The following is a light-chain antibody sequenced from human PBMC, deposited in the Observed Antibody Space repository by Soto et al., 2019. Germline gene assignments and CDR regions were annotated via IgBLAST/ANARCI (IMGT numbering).Light chain of an antibody. CDR2: EVS. CDR3: CSYPSRSTFL. V-gene: IGLV2-14*01. J-gene: IGLJ3*02. Sequence: QSALTQPASVSGSPGPSITISCTGTSSDVGGCNYVSWYQQHPGKAPKLMIYEVSNRPSGVSNRFSGSESGNTASLTISGFQAEDEADYCCCSYPSRSTFLFGGGTKLTVL. CDR1: SSDVGGCNY.